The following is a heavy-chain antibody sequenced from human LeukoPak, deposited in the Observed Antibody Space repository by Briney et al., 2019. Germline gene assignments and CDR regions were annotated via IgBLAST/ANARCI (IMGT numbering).Heavy chain of an antibody. Sequence: GGSLRLSCEASGFTFRSYAISWVRQGPGKGLEWVSGITGSGTSTDYADSVKGRFTISRDDSKNTLYLQMNSLKTEDTAVYYCTTETNDSSGYYYWGQGTLVTVSS. D-gene: IGHD3-22*01. CDR1: GFTFRSYA. CDR3: TTETNDSSGYYY. CDR2: ITGSGTST. J-gene: IGHJ4*02. V-gene: IGHV3-23*01.